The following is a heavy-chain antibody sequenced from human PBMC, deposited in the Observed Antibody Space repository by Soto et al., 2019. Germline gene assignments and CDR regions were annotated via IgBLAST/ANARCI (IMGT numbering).Heavy chain of an antibody. CDR3: ANKPSQSQNSSGWYRYFDL. J-gene: IGHJ2*01. D-gene: IGHD6-19*01. V-gene: IGHV4-39*01. Sequence: SETLSLTCTVSGGSISSSSYYWGWIRQPPGKGLEWIGSIYYSGSTYYNPSLKSRVTISVDTSKNQFSLKLSSVTAADTAVYYCANKPSQSQNSSGWYRYFDLWGRGTLVTVSS. CDR2: IYYSGST. CDR1: GGSISSSSYY.